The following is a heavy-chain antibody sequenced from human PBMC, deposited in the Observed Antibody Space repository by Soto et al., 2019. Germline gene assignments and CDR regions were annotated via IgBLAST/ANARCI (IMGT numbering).Heavy chain of an antibody. D-gene: IGHD2-15*01. CDR3: AKEDTAISNLDY. V-gene: IGHV3-48*03. J-gene: IGHJ4*02. CDR1: GFTFDNYE. Sequence: GGSLRLSCAASGFTFDNYEMTWVRQAPGKGLEWLSYISSSGSMMYYADSVKGRFTISRDNTKNSLYLQMNSLTAEDTAAYYCAKEDTAISNLDYWGQGTLVTVSS. CDR2: ISSSGSMM.